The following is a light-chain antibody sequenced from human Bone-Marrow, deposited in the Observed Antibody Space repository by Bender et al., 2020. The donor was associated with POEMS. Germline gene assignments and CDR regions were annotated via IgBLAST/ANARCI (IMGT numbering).Light chain of an antibody. CDR2: CNT. CDR3: HVRDASGGHEV. CDR1: RIGSKG. V-gene: IGLV3-21*03. Sequence: SFVLTQPPSLSVAPGRTASITCGGDRIGSKGVQWFQQKPPQAPLMVVYCNTDRPSGIPERFSASASGNTATLTISGVEVGDEADYYCHVRDASGGHEVFGGGTRLTVL. J-gene: IGLJ2*01.